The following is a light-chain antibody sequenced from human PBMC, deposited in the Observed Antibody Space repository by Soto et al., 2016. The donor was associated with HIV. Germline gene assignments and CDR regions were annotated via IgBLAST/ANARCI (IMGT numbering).Light chain of an antibody. CDR1: QGISSW. Sequence: DIQMTQSPSSLSASVGDTVTITCRASQGISSWLVWYQQKPGKAPKLLIYGASSLQSGVPSRFSGSGSGTDFSLTISSLQPEDFATYYCQQANSFPLTFGRGTKGEIK. CDR2: GAS. J-gene: IGKJ4*01. V-gene: IGKV1-12*01. CDR3: QQANSFPLT.